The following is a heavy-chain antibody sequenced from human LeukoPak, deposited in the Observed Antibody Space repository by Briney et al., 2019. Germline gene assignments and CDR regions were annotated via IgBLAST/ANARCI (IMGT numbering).Heavy chain of an antibody. CDR1: GGTFSSYA. D-gene: IGHD6-13*01. CDR3: ARGVAAAANPFDY. V-gene: IGHV1-69*13. Sequence: ASVKVSCKASGGTFSSYAISWVRQAPGQGLEWMGGIIPIFGTANYAQKFQGRVTITADESTSTAYMELSSLRSEDTAVYYCARGVAAAANPFDYWGQGTLVTVSS. J-gene: IGHJ4*02. CDR2: IIPIFGTA.